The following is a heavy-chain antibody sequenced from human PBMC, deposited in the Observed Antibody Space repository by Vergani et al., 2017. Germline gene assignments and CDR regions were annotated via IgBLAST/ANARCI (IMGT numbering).Heavy chain of an antibody. V-gene: IGHV7-4-1*02. Sequence: QVQLVQSESELKKPGASVKVSCRASRYTFSSSVINWVRQAPGQGLEWVGWITTNTGNPVYARDFTGRFVFSLDTSVTTTYLQINSLKAEDTAVYFCARGSFRKGTSYFDYWGQGTLVTVSS. CDR3: ARGSFRKGTSYFDY. D-gene: IGHD1-14*01. CDR2: ITTNTGNP. CDR1: RYTFSSSV. J-gene: IGHJ4*02.